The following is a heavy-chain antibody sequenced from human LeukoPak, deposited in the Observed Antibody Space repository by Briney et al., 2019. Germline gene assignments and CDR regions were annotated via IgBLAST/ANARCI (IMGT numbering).Heavy chain of an antibody. V-gene: IGHV3-48*01. CDR2: ISSSGSAI. J-gene: IGHJ4*02. Sequence: PGGSLRLSCAASGFPLSSYSINGVRQAPGKGREWVSYISSSGSAIYYVDSVKGRFTVSRDNAKNSLFLQMNSPRAEDTAVYYCVRVEGSYFDYWGQGALVTVSS. CDR1: GFPLSSYS. CDR3: VRVEGSYFDY. D-gene: IGHD2-15*01.